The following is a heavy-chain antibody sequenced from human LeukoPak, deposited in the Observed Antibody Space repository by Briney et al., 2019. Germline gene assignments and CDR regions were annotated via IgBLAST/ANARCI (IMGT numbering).Heavy chain of an antibody. J-gene: IGHJ4*02. CDR3: ARDRGFCYVLDY. CDR1: GFTFTNYW. V-gene: IGHV3-74*01. D-gene: IGHD2-2*01. Sequence: PGRSLRLSCAASGFTFTNYWMHWVRQAPGKGLVWVSRINSDGSSTSYADSVKGRFTISRDNAKNTLYLQMNSLRVEDTAVYYCARDRGFCYVLDYWGQGTLVTVSS. CDR2: INSDGSST.